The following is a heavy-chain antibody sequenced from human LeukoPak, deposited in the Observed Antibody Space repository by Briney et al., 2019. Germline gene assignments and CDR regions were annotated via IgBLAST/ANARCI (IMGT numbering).Heavy chain of an antibody. CDR2: ITSGSSYI. J-gene: IGHJ4*02. D-gene: IGHD6-19*01. Sequence: PGGSLRLSCAASGFTFSSYNMNWVRQAPGKGLEWVSSITSGSSYIYYADSVKGRFTISRDNSKNTLYLQMNSLRAEDTAVYYCAKTPSGSAWYDYFDYWGQGTLVTVSP. CDR3: AKTPSGSAWYDYFDY. V-gene: IGHV3-21*04. CDR1: GFTFSSYN.